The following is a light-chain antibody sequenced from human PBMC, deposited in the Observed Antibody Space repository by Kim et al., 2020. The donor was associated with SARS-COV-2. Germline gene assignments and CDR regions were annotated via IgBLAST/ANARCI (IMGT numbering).Light chain of an antibody. CDR2: DVT. J-gene: IGLJ3*02. CDR3: SSFTTSDTWV. V-gene: IGLV2-14*03. CDR1: SNDIGRYNY. Sequence: QSALAQPASVSGSPGQSVTISCTGTSNDIGRYNYVNWYQHHPGKAPKLMIYDVTKRPSGVSDRFSGSKSDNTASLTISGLQADDEADYHCSSFTTSDTWVFGGGTQLAVL.